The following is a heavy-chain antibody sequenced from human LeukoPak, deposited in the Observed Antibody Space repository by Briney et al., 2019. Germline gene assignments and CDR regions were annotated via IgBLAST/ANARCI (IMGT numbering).Heavy chain of an antibody. CDR3: ARGRGYYYGSGSYNSPNWFDP. Sequence: PSETLSLTCAVYGGSFSGYYWSWIRQPPGKGLEWIGEINRCRSTNYNPSLKSRVTISVDTSKNQFSLKLSSVTAADTAVYYCARGRGYYYGSGSYNSPNWFDPWGQGTLVTVSS. CDR2: INRCRST. V-gene: IGHV4-34*01. D-gene: IGHD3-10*01. J-gene: IGHJ5*02. CDR1: GGSFSGYY.